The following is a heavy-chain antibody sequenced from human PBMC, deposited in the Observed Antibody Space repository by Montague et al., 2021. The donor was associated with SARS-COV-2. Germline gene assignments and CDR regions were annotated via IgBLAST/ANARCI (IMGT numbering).Heavy chain of an antibody. CDR3: ARSHDYRGNDYFDS. J-gene: IGHJ4*02. V-gene: IGHV4-39*01. CDR2: IYYSGST. D-gene: IGHD4-23*01. CDR1: GGSISSSSYY. Sequence: SETLSLTCTVSGGSISSSSYYWGWIRQPPGKGLEWIGSIYYSGSTYYXXXLKSRVTISVDTSKNQFSLKLSSVTAADTAVYYCARSHDYRGNDYFDSWGQGALVIVSS.